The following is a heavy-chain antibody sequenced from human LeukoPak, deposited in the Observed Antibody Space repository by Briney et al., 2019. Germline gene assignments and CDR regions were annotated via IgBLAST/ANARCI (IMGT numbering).Heavy chain of an antibody. D-gene: IGHD3-16*01. J-gene: IGHJ4*02. CDR1: GGSFSGYD. Sequence: SETLSLTCAVYGGSFSGYDWSWIRQPPGKGLEWIGEINHSGSTNYNPSLKSRVTISVDTSKNQFSLKLSSVTAADTAVYYCARAPFFYFDYWGQGTLVTVSS. V-gene: IGHV4-34*01. CDR3: ARAPFFYFDY. CDR2: INHSGST.